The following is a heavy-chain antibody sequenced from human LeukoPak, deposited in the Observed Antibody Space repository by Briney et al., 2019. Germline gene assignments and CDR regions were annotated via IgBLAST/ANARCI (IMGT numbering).Heavy chain of an antibody. Sequence: GGSLRLSCVVSGFTFSTYAMSWVRQAPGKGLEWVSVIYSDGSTYYADSVKGRFTISRDNSKNMLVLQMNTLRAEDTAVYYCARGGALLVAATFDYWGQGTLVTVSS. V-gene: IGHV3-66*01. CDR3: ARGGALLVAATFDY. CDR1: GFTFSTYA. CDR2: IYSDGST. D-gene: IGHD2-15*01. J-gene: IGHJ4*02.